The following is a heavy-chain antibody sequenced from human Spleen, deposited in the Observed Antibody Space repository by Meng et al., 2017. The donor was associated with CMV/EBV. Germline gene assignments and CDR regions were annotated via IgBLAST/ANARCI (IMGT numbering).Heavy chain of an antibody. D-gene: IGHD3-3*01. J-gene: IGHJ6*02. V-gene: IGHV1-24*01. CDR3: ATGGPPIFGVVNPVNYYYYGMDV. Sequence: ASVKVSCKVSGYTLTELSRHWVRQAPGKGLEWMGGFDPEDGETIYAQKFQGRVTMTEDTSTDTAYMELSSLRSEDTAVYYCATGGPPIFGVVNPVNYYYYGMDVWGQGTTVTVSS. CDR1: GYTLTELS. CDR2: FDPEDGET.